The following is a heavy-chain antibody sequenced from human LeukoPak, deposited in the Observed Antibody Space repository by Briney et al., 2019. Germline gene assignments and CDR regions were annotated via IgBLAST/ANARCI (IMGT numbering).Heavy chain of an antibody. CDR1: EFTFSYYA. V-gene: IGHV3-23*01. CDR3: AKVEEGNFDY. CDR2: ISGSGDST. D-gene: IGHD1-1*01. J-gene: IGHJ4*02. Sequence: GGSLRLSCAASEFTFSYYAMSWVRQAPGKGLEWVSTISGSGDSTYYADSVKGRFTISRDNSKNTLYLQMNSLRAEDTAVYYCAKVEEGNFDYWGQGTLVTVSS.